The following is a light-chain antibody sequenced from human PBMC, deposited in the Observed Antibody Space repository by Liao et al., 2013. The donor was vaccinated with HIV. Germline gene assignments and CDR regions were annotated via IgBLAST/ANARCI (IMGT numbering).Light chain of an antibody. Sequence: SYELTQPPSVSVSPGQTASITCSGDKLGDKYACWYQQKPGQSPVLVIYQDSKRPSGIPERFSGSNSGNTATLTISGTQAMDEADYYCQVWDSSSDHAVFGTGTKFTVL. CDR1: KLGDKY. CDR3: QVWDSSSDHAV. J-gene: IGLJ1*01. CDR2: QDS. V-gene: IGLV3-1*01.